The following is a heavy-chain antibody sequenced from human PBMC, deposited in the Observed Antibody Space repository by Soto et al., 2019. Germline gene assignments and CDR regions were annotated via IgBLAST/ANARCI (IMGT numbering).Heavy chain of an antibody. CDR3: ARNRYDGYDFDS. V-gene: IGHV4-4*02. Sequence: QVQLQESGPGLMEPSGTLSLTCTVSNDSISSSNWWSWVRQPPGKGLEWFGEVAQNGYSNPPASPKSRVTVSIDKSRTQYSLGLTSVTAADTAVYYCARNRYDGYDFDSWGQGTLVVVSP. CDR1: NDSISSSNW. D-gene: IGHD5-12*01. CDR2: VAQNGYS. J-gene: IGHJ4*02.